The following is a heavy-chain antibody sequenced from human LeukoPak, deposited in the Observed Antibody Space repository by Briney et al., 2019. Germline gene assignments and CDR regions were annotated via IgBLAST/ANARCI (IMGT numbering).Heavy chain of an antibody. CDR1: GGSFSGYY. D-gene: IGHD1-26*01. V-gene: IGHV4-34*01. CDR3: AKSGGYGLIDY. J-gene: IGHJ4*02. Sequence: SETLSLTCAVSGGSFSGYYWTWIRQPPGKGLEWIESIYSSGSTYYNASLQSRVTISIETSKNQISLRLNSVTAADTAMYYCAKSGGYGLIDYWGQGTLVTVSS. CDR2: IYSSGST.